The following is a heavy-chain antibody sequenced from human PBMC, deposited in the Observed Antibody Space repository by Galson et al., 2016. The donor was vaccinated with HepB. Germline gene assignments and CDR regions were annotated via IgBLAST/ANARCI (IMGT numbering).Heavy chain of an antibody. J-gene: IGHJ5*02. D-gene: IGHD3-9*01. CDR1: GDSFNRYS. V-gene: IGHV1-69*13. CDR3: ATLSYDVVTGYQYFFDH. CDR2: IIPIFGTP. Sequence: SVKVSCKASGDSFNRYSISWVRQAPGHGLEWMGGIIPIFGTPDYAQKLQGRVIITADVSTSTSSMELSSLRFEDTAVYYCATLSYDVVTGYQYFFDHWGQGTLVTVSS.